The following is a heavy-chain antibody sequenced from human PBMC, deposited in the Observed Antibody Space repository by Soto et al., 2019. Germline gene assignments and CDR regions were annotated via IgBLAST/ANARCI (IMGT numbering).Heavy chain of an antibody. J-gene: IGHJ4*02. CDR2: ISTDGSSP. CDR3: ARATGSNHPFDY. D-gene: IGHD2-2*01. Sequence: EVQLVESGGGLVQPGGSLRLSCAATGFTFSTYWMHWVRQGPGKRLVWVSRISTDGSSPTYSDSVKCRFTISRDNAKNTLYLRMNSLRAEDTAVYYCARATGSNHPFDYWGQGSLGTVSA. CDR1: GFTFSTYW. V-gene: IGHV3-74*01.